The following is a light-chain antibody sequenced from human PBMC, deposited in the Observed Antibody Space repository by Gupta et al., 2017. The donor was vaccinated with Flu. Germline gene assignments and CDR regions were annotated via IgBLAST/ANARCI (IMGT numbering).Light chain of an antibody. V-gene: IGKV3-11*01. J-gene: IGKJ3*01. CDR3: QQRSNWPPFT. Sequence: ELVLTQSPATLSLSPGERATLSCRASQGVYSYLAWYQQKPGQAPRLLIYDASNRATGIPARFSGSGSGTDFTLTISSREPEDFAVYYCQQRSNWPPFTFGPGTKVDIK. CDR1: QGVYSY. CDR2: DAS.